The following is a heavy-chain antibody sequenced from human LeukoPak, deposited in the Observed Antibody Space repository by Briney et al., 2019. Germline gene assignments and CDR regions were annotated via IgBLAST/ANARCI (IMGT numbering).Heavy chain of an antibody. Sequence: GGSLTLFCGASGYTFNTYDMHWLRQAPGKGREWVAFVRFDATTKFYADSVRGRFTISRDDSKNTLYLQMNSLRAADTALYYCAKEARGSRTYVDYWGQGTLVSV. CDR3: AKEARGSRTYVDY. D-gene: IGHD1-26*01. J-gene: IGHJ4*02. V-gene: IGHV3-30*02. CDR2: VRFDATTK. CDR1: GYTFNTYD.